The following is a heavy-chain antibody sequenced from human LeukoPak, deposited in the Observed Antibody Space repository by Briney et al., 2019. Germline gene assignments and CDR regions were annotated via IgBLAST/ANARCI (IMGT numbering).Heavy chain of an antibody. CDR2: IIPIFGTA. D-gene: IGHD3-3*01. J-gene: IGHJ6*03. CDR3: ASSYDFWSGYLSYIPQRYYYYYYMDV. Sequence: EASVKVPCKASGGTFSSYAISWVRQAPGQGLEWMGGIIPIFGTANYAQKFQGRVTITADESTSTAYMELSSLRSEDTAVYYCASSYDFWSGYLSYIPQRYYYYYYMDVWGKGTTVTVSS. V-gene: IGHV1-69*13. CDR1: GGTFSSYA.